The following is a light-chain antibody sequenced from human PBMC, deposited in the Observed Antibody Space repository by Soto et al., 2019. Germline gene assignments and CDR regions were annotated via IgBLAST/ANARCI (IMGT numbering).Light chain of an antibody. V-gene: IGKV3D-20*02. Sequence: EIVLTQSPGTLSFSPGERDTMSFRASQSVPSDLLAWYRHKPGQAPRLLIYGASSSATGVPDRVSGSGSGTDFTLTINRLEPEDFAVYYCQHRSNWPLTFGGGTKVEIK. CDR1: QSVPSDL. J-gene: IGKJ4*01. CDR2: GAS. CDR3: QHRSNWPLT.